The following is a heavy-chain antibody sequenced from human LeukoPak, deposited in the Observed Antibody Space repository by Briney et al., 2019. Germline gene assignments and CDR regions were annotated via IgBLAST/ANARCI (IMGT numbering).Heavy chain of an antibody. CDR2: INPNSGGT. CDR3: AREYCSSTSCYGFWNV. Sequence: ASVKVSCKASGYTFTGYYMHWVRQAPGQGLEWMGWINPNSGGTNYAQKFQGRVTMTRDTSISTAYMELSRLRSDDTAVYYCAREYCSSTSCYGFWNVWGKGTTVTVSS. V-gene: IGHV1-2*02. J-gene: IGHJ6*04. D-gene: IGHD2-2*01. CDR1: GYTFTGYY.